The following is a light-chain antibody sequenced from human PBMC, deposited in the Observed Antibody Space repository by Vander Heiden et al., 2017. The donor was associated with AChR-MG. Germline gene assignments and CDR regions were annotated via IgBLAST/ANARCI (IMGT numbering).Light chain of an antibody. J-gene: IGLJ2*01. V-gene: IGLV6-57*02. CDR1: SGSIASNY. CDR2: EDN. CDR3: QSYDSSNHVV. Sequence: NFMLTQPHPVSESPGKTVTISCTGSSGSIASNYVEGYQQRPGRAPTTVIYEDNQRPSGVPDRFSGSIDSSSNSASLTISGLKTEDEADYYCQSYDSSNHVVFGGGTKLTVL.